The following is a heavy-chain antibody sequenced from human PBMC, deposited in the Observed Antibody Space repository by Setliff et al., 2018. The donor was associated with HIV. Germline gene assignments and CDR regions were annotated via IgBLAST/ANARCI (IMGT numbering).Heavy chain of an antibody. V-gene: IGHV4-34*01. J-gene: IGHJ6*03. CDR1: GGSFSGYY. CDR3: ARGTAYYNFWSGYSQDYYYYMDV. Sequence: PSETLSLTCAVYGGSFSGYYWSWIRQSPGKGLEWIGEINHSGSTKYSPSLKSRVTIPVDTSKNQFSLKLSSVTAADTAVYYCARGTAYYNFWSGYSQDYYYYMDVWGKGTTVTVSS. CDR2: INHSGST. D-gene: IGHD3-3*01.